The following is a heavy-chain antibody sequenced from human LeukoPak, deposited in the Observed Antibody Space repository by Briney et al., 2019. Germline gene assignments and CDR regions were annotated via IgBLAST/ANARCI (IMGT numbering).Heavy chain of an antibody. D-gene: IGHD1-14*01. J-gene: IGHJ4*02. CDR1: GFTFSSYA. V-gene: IGHV3-23*01. Sequence: GGSLRLSCAASGFTFSSYAMSWVRQAPGKGLEWVSAISGSGGSTYYADSVKGRFTISRDNSKNTLYLQMNSLRAEDTAVYYCAKDLLRSPPHTSRFRGVNSGVDYWGQGTLVTVST. CDR2: ISGSGGST. CDR3: AKDLLRSPPHTSRFRGVNSGVDY.